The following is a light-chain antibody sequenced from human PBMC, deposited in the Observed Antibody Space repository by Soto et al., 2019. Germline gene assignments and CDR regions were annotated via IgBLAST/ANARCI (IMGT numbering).Light chain of an antibody. V-gene: IGKV1-8*01. J-gene: IGKJ1*01. CDR3: QQYYSYKWT. CDR2: AAS. CDR1: QGISSY. Sequence: AIRMTQSPSSLSASTGDRVTITCRASQGISSYLAWYQQKPGKAPKLLIYAASTLQSGVPSRFSGSGSGTDLTLTISGLQSEDFATYYCQQYYSYKWTFGQGTKVETK.